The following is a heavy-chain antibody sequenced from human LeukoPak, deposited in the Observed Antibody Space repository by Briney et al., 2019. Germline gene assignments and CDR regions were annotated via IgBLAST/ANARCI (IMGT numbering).Heavy chain of an antibody. Sequence: GGSLRLSCAASGFTFSTYAMSWVRQSPGKGLEWVSTISGGGDTTYYADSVKGRLTISRDNCKKTLYMKMNSVRDEDTAVYYCARDIYAGASSPGVYWGQGTLVTVSS. D-gene: IGHD1-26*01. V-gene: IGHV3-23*01. CDR3: ARDIYAGASSPGVY. CDR2: ISGGGDTT. J-gene: IGHJ4*02. CDR1: GFTFSTYA.